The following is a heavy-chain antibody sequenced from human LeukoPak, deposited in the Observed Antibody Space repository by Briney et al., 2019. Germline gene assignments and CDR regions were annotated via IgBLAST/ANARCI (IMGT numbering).Heavy chain of an antibody. V-gene: IGHV3-33*06. CDR2: VWYDGSKK. J-gene: IGHJ4*02. Sequence: GRPLRLSCAASGFTFSFYGLHWVRQAPGKGLEWVAVVWYDGSKKYYVDSVKGRFTISRDNSKNTVYLQMNSLRVEDTAVYYCVKDQVGGSRWYYFDYWGQGTLVTVSS. CDR3: VKDQVGGSRWYYFDY. CDR1: GFTFSFYG. D-gene: IGHD6-13*01.